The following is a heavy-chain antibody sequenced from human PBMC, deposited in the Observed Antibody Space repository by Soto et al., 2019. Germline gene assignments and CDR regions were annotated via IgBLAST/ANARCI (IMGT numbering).Heavy chain of an antibody. Sequence: ASVKVSCKTSGYKFSDYYIHWVRQAPGQGLEWMGVIYPGSGSTTSAQKLQGRVTMTTDTSTSTAYMELRSLRSDETAVYYCARVVGALGHWFDPWGQG. V-gene: IGHV1-46*01. CDR2: IYPGSGST. CDR3: ARVVGALGHWFDP. J-gene: IGHJ5*02. D-gene: IGHD1-26*01. CDR1: GYKFSDYY.